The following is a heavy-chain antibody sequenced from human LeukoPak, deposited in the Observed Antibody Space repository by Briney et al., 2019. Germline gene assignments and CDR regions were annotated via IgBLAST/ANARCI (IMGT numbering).Heavy chain of an antibody. CDR1: GFTFSRYG. CDR2: ISYDGNKK. J-gene: IGHJ4*02. V-gene: IGHV3-30*03. Sequence: GGSLRLSCAASGFTFSRYGMHWVRQAPGKGLEWVAVISYDGNKKDFAASVQGRFTISRDNSKNTLYLQMNSLRAEDTSVYYCAMGAVYSSGFSYFRSYFDYWGQGTLVTVSS. D-gene: IGHD3-22*01. CDR3: AMGAVYSSGFSYFRSYFDY.